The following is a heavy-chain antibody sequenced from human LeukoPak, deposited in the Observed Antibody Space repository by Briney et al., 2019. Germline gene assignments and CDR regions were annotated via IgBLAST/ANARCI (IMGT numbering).Heavy chain of an antibody. CDR1: GYTFTSYY. Sequence: ASVKVSCKASGYTFTSYYMHWVRQAPGQGLGWMGIINPSGGSTSYAQKFQGRVTMTRDTSTSTVYMELSSLRSEDTAVYYCASFYKNYYDSRSAEYFQHWGQGTLVTVSS. J-gene: IGHJ1*01. CDR3: ASFYKNYYDSRSAEYFQH. D-gene: IGHD3-22*01. V-gene: IGHV1-46*01. CDR2: INPSGGST.